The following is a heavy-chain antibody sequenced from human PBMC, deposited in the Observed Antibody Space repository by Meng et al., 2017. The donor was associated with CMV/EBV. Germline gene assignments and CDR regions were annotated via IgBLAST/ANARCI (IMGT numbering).Heavy chain of an antibody. CDR3: ASQYSGTYYREFDY. V-gene: IGHV4-59*01. CDR2: IYYSGSI. J-gene: IGHJ4*02. Sequence: GSLRLSCTVSGVSISSYYWSWIRQPPGKGLEWIGHIYYSGSINYNPSLKSRVTMSVETSKNQFSLKLSSVTAADTAVYYCASQYSGTYYREFDYWGQGTLVTVSS. CDR1: GVSISSYY. D-gene: IGHD1-26*01.